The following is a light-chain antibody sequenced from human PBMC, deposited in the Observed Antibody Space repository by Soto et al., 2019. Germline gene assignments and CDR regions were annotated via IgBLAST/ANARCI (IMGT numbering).Light chain of an antibody. CDR2: EVS. V-gene: IGLV2-14*01. CDR3: SSYTSSSTYV. J-gene: IGLJ1*01. Sequence: QSVLTQPSSVSGSPGQSITISCTGTISDVGGYNYVSWYQQHPGKAPKLMIYEVSNLPSGVSNRFSGSKSGNTASLTISGLQAEDEADYYCSSYTSSSTYVFGTGTKVTVL. CDR1: ISDVGGYNY.